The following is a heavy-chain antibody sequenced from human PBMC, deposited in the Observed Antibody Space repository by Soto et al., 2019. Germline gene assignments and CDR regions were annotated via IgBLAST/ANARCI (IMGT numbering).Heavy chain of an antibody. D-gene: IGHD5-12*01. CDR2: IIPIFGTA. J-gene: IGHJ4*02. CDR3: ATGAATTRNDY. V-gene: IGHV1-69*13. Sequence: ASVKVSCKASGGTFSSYAISWVRQAPGQGLEWMGGIIPIFGTANYAQKFQGRVTITADESTSTAYMELSSLRSEDTEVYYCATGAATTRNDYWGQGTLVTVSS. CDR1: GGTFSSYA.